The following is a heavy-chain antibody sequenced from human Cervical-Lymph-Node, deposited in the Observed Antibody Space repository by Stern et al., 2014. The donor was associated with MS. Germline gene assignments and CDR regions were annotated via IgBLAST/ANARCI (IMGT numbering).Heavy chain of an antibody. V-gene: IGHV1-69*01. J-gene: IGHJ6*02. CDR2: IIPLFGTA. CDR3: AVELHCSAVSCPLGV. CDR1: GGTFNRYS. D-gene: IGHD2-15*01. Sequence: VQLVQSGAEVKKPGSSVKVSCKASGGTFNRYSISWVRQAPGQGLEWMGGIIPLFGTANYAQKFQGRVTITADESTSTAYMELSSLRSEDTAVYFCAVELHCSAVSCPLGVWGQGTTVTVSS.